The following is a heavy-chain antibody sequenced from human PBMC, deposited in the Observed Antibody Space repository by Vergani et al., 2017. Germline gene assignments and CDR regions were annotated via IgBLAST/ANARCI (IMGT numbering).Heavy chain of an antibody. J-gene: IGHJ6*02. D-gene: IGHD3-22*01. CDR3: AKDAVAYYYDSSGYYSYYYYYGMDV. Sequence: EVQLLESGGGLVQPGGSLRLSCAASRFTFSSYAMSWVRQAPGKGLEWVSAINGSGGSTYYADSVKGRFTISRDNSKNTLYLQMNSLRAEDTAVYYCAKDAVAYYYDSSGYYSYYYYYGMDVWGQGTTVTVSS. V-gene: IGHV3-23*01. CDR2: INGSGGST. CDR1: RFTFSSYA.